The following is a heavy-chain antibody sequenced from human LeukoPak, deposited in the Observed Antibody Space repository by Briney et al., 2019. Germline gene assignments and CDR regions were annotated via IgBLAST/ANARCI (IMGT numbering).Heavy chain of an antibody. J-gene: IGHJ5*02. D-gene: IGHD6-13*01. V-gene: IGHV4-59*08. CDR2: IYYSGST. CDR1: GGSISSYY. CDR3: ARNSLYVAAAGNWFDP. Sequence: SETLSLTCTVSGGSISSYYWSWTRQPPGKGLEWIGYIYYSGSTNYNPSLKSRVTISVDTSKNQFSLKLSSVTAADTAVYYCARNSLYVAAAGNWFDPWGQGTLVTVSS.